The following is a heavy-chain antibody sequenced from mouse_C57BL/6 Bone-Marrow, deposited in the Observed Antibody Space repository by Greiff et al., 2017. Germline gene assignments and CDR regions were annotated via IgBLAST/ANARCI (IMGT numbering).Heavy chain of an antibody. CDR2: IHPNSGST. V-gene: IGHV1-64*01. J-gene: IGHJ3*01. CDR1: GYTFTSYW. CDR3: ARGSLRQLRLQGWFAY. Sequence: QVQLQQPGAELVKPGASVKLSCKASGYTFTSYWMHWVKQRPGQGLEWIGMIHPNSGSTNYNEKFKSKATLTVDKSSSTAYMQLGSLTSEDSAVYYCARGSLRQLRLQGWFAYWGQGTLVTVSA. D-gene: IGHD3-2*02.